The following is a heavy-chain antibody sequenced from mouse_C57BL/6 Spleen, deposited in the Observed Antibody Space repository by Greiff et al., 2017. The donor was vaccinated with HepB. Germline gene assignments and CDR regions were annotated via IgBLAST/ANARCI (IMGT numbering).Heavy chain of an antibody. Sequence: QVHVKQSGPGLVQPSQSLSITCTVSGFSLTSYGVHWVRQSPGKGLEWLGVIWRGGSTDYNAAFMSRLSITKDNSKSQVFFKMNSLQADDTAIYYCAKEGNDNWDWFAYWGQGTLVTVSA. D-gene: IGHD4-1*01. CDR2: IWRGGST. J-gene: IGHJ3*01. CDR3: AKEGNDNWDWFAY. CDR1: GFSLTSYG. V-gene: IGHV2-5*01.